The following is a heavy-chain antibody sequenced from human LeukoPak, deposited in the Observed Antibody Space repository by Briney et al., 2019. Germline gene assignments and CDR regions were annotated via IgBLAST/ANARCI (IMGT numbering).Heavy chain of an antibody. CDR2: IYTGGST. CDR1: GGSISSYY. V-gene: IGHV4-4*07. J-gene: IGHJ4*02. Sequence: PSETLSLTCTVSGGSISSYYWSWIPQPAGKGLEWIGRIYTGGSTNYNPSLKSRVTMSVDTSKNQFSLKLSSVTAADTAVYYCAREGSYLGHFDYWGQGTLVTVSS. CDR3: AREGSYLGHFDY. D-gene: IGHD1-26*01.